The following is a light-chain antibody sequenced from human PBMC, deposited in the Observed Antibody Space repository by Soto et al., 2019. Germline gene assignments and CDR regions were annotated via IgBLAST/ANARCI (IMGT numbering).Light chain of an antibody. CDR3: QQYGSSGT. J-gene: IGKJ1*01. V-gene: IGKV3-20*01. Sequence: EIVLTQSPGTLSLSPGERATLSCRASQSVSSTYSAWYQQKPGQAPRLLIYDESTRATGIPDRFSGSGSGTDFTLTISRLEPEDFAVYYCQQYGSSGTFGQGTKVDIK. CDR1: QSVSSTY. CDR2: DES.